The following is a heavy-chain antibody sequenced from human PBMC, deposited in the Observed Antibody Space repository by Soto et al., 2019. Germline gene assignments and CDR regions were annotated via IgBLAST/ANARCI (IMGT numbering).Heavy chain of an antibody. CDR3: ARESGPHGDFDY. V-gene: IGHV1-18*01. D-gene: IGHD4-17*01. CDR2: ISAYNGNT. Sequence: ASVKVSCTASGYTFTSYGISWVRQAPGQGLEWMGWISAYNGNTNYAQKLQGRVTMTTDTSTSTAYMELRSLRSDDTAVYYRARESGPHGDFDYWGQGTLVTVSS. J-gene: IGHJ4*02. CDR1: GYTFTSYG.